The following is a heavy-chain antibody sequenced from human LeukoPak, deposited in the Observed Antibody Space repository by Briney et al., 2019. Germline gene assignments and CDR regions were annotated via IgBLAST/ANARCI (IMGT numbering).Heavy chain of an antibody. V-gene: IGHV5-51*04. D-gene: IGHD6-19*01. CDR3: ARASSSCFDY. CDR1: GYSFSSYW. Sequence: GESLKISCKGSGYSFSSYWIGWVRQMPGKGLEWMGIIYPGDSDTRYSPSFQGQVTISADKPISTAYLQWSSLKASDNAVYYCARASSSCFDYWGQGTLVTVSS. CDR2: IYPGDSDT. J-gene: IGHJ4*02.